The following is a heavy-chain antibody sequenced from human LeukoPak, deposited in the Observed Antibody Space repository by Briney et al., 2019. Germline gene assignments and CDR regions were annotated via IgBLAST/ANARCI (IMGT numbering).Heavy chain of an antibody. V-gene: IGHV4-34*01. CDR2: IYHSGST. CDR3: AKDSRYCSSTSCYRAY. Sequence: SETLSLTCAVYVGSFSGYYWSWIRQSPGKGLEWIGEIYHSGSTNYNPSLKSRVTISVDKSKNQFSLKLSSVTAADTAVYYCAKDSRYCSSTSCYRAYWGQGTLVTVSS. CDR1: VGSFSGYY. D-gene: IGHD2-2*02. J-gene: IGHJ4*02.